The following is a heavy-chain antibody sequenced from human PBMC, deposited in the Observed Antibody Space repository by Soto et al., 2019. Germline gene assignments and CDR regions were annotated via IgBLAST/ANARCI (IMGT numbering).Heavy chain of an antibody. CDR3: TMSRLDNHGHGFDY. CDR1: GDSVSSNTVA. J-gene: IGHJ4*02. D-gene: IGHD1-1*01. Sequence: SQTLSLTCAISGDSVSSNTVAWNWIRQSPSRGLEWLGRTYYRSKWYDDYAESVKSRITINPDTSKNQFSLHLNSVTLEDTAVYSSTMSRLDNHGHGFDYWGQGTLVTVSS. V-gene: IGHV6-1*01. CDR2: TYYRSKWYD.